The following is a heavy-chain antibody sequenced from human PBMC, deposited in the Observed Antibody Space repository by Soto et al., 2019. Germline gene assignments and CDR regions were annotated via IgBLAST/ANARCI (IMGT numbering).Heavy chain of an antibody. J-gene: IGHJ4*02. Sequence: EVQLVETGGSLIQPGGSLRLSCAASGFTVRSNYMSWVRQAPGKWLEWVSIIYSSGNTYYADSVKGRFTMSRDTSNNTVFLQMSSLRAEDTAIYYCARVSSPFGYWCEGTLGSVSS. CDR3: ARVSSPFGY. V-gene: IGHV3-53*02. CDR1: GFTVRSNY. D-gene: IGHD3-16*01. CDR2: IYSSGNT.